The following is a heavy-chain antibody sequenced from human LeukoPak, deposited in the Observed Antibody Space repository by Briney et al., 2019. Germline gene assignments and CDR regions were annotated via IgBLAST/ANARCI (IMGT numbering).Heavy chain of an antibody. D-gene: IGHD5-12*01. CDR3: VRGEDSGYDFGAFDI. J-gene: IGHJ3*02. V-gene: IGHV1-8*03. CDR1: GYTFTGYY. Sequence: ASVKVSCKASGYTFTGYYMHWVRQAPGQGLEWMGWMNPNSGNTGYAQKFQGRVTITRNTSISTAYMELSSLRSEDTAVYYCVRGEDSGYDFGAFDIWGQGTMVTVSS. CDR2: MNPNSGNT.